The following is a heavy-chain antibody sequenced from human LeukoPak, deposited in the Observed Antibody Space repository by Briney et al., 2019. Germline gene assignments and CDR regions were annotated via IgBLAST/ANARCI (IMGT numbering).Heavy chain of an antibody. J-gene: IGHJ4*02. CDR1: GYSFTSYW. V-gene: IGHV5-51*01. Sequence: GESLKISCKGSGYSFTSYWIAWVRQLPGKGLEWMGIIYPGDSDTRYSPSFQGQVTFSADKSISTAYLQWSSLKASDTAIYYCARESGRVSDYWGQGTLVTVSS. CDR2: IYPGDSDT. CDR3: ARESGRVSDY. D-gene: IGHD2-15*01.